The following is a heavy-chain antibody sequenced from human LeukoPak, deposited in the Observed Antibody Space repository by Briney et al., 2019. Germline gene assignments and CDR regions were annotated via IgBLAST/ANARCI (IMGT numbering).Heavy chain of an antibody. Sequence: GSLRLSCAVAAFTVSSSYMIYVRQAPGKGLEWVSVIYSGGTTYYADSVKGRFTISRYNSKNTLYLQMNSLRAEDTAVYYCASISIFYFDYWGQGTLVTVSS. CDR2: IYSGGTT. CDR3: ASISIFYFDY. V-gene: IGHV3-66*01. D-gene: IGHD3-3*02. CDR1: AFTVSSSY. J-gene: IGHJ4*02.